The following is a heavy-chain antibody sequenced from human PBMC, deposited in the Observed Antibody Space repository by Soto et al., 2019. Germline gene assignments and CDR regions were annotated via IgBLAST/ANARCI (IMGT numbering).Heavy chain of an antibody. CDR1: GASISSTRYY. Sequence: SETLSLTCTVSGASISSTRYYWGWIRQPPGQGLEWIGSIYYSGYAYYNPSLKSRVNISVGTSRDQFSLNLRSMTAAYTAVYYCARPTSTDLRDPFDIWGQGIMVTVSS. CDR3: ARPTSTDLRDPFDI. V-gene: IGHV4-39*01. J-gene: IGHJ3*02. CDR2: IYYSGYA. D-gene: IGHD4-17*01.